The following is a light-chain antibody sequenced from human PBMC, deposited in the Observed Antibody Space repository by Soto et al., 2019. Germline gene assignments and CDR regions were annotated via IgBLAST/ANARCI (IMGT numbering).Light chain of an antibody. CDR2: DAS. J-gene: IGKJ1*01. Sequence: IQMTQSPSTLSASGGDRVTITCRASQSISTWLAWYQQRPGKAPKLLIYDASSLQSGVPSRFSGSGSGTEFTLTISSLQPDDSATYYCLQHYNYPRAFGQGTKVEIK. V-gene: IGKV1-5*01. CDR3: LQHYNYPRA. CDR1: QSISTW.